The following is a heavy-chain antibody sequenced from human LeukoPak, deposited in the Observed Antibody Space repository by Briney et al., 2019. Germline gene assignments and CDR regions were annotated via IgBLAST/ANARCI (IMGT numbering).Heavy chain of an antibody. J-gene: IGHJ4*02. Sequence: GASVKVSCKPSGYSFRSYGIAWVRQAPGQGLEWMGWVNGVSGKAKYAQKFQDRVTMTTDSSTAYLEVKSLRSDDTAVYYCARAREGYDYWGLGTLVTVSS. CDR2: VNGVSGKA. CDR1: GYSFRSYG. CDR3: ARAREGYDY. V-gene: IGHV1-18*01. D-gene: IGHD1-26*01.